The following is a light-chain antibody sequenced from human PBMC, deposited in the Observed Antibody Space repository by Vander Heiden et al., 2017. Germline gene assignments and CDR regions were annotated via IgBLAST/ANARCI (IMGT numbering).Light chain of an antibody. Sequence: DIQMTQSPSSLSASVGDRVTITCRASQSISSYLNWYQQKPGTATKLLIYAASSLQSGVPSMFSGGGSGTYFTLTISSLQPEDFASYYCQHSDITPLTFGGGTKVEIK. V-gene: IGKV1-39*01. CDR1: QSISSY. CDR3: QHSDITPLT. CDR2: AAS. J-gene: IGKJ4*01.